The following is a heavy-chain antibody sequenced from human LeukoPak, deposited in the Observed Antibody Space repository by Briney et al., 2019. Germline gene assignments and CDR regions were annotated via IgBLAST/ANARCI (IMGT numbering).Heavy chain of an antibody. D-gene: IGHD2-2*01. J-gene: IGHJ4*02. CDR1: GFTFSSYG. V-gene: IGHV3-30*02. CDR2: IRYHGNNK. Sequence: GGSLRLSCAASGFTFSSYGMHWVRQAPGKGLEWVAFIRYHGNNKYYADSVKGRFTISRDNSENTLYLQMNSLRVEDTAVYFCAKGREKYCTSTSCYHDYWGQGTLVTVSS. CDR3: AKGREKYCTSTSCYHDY.